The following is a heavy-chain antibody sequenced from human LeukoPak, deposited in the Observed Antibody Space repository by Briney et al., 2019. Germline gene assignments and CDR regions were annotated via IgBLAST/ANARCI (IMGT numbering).Heavy chain of an antibody. V-gene: IGHV3-30-3*01. CDR2: ISYDGSNK. D-gene: IGHD5-18*01. Sequence: GGSLRLSCAASGFTFSSYAMHWVRQAPGKGLEWVAVISYDGSNKYCADSVKGRFTISRDNSKNTLYLQMNSLRAEDTAVYYCARRGYGHDYWGQGTLVTVSS. CDR3: ARRGYGHDY. CDR1: GFTFSSYA. J-gene: IGHJ4*02.